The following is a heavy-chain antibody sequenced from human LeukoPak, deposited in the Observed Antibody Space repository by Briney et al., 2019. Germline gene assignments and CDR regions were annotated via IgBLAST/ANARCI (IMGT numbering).Heavy chain of an antibody. CDR3: ARAPSEIGGYYPEYFRH. J-gene: IGHJ1*01. CDR2: IKSDGSP. Sequence: PGASLTLSCALSRFTFSIYWMHWVRHATGEGLVWVSRIKSDGSPNYPDSVKGRFTISRDNAKNTVSLQMNSLRAEDTGVYYCARAPSEIGGYYPEYFRHWGQGTLVTVSS. D-gene: IGHD3-22*01. V-gene: IGHV3-74*01. CDR1: RFTFSIYW.